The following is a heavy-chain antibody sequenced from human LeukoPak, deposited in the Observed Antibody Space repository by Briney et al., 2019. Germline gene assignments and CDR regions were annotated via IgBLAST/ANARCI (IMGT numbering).Heavy chain of an antibody. Sequence: ASVKVSCKASGYTFTSYYMHWVRPPPAQGLEWMGIINPSGGSTSYGQKFQGKVTMTRYTTTSKDGMELSSLRAEDTAVDYCARDSPVSGSYYGGLGYWGQGTLVSVSS. CDR3: ARDSPVSGSYYGGLGY. CDR2: INPSGGST. CDR1: GYTFTSYY. D-gene: IGHD1-26*01. V-gene: IGHV1-46*01. J-gene: IGHJ4*02.